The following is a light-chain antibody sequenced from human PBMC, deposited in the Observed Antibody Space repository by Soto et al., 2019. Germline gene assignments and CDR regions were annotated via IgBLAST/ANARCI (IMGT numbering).Light chain of an antibody. CDR2: DAS. CDR1: QSVSNY. V-gene: IGKV3-11*01. CDR3: QQRSNWL. Sequence: NGLAQSPATPSLSSGEKATPFCRASQSVSNYVAWYQQKPGQAPRLLIYDASNRATGIPARFSGSGSGTDFTLTISSLEPEDFAVYYCQQRSNWLFGPGTKVDIK. J-gene: IGKJ3*01.